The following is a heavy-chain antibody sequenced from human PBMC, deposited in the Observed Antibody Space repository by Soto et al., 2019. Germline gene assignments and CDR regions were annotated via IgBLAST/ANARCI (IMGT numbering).Heavy chain of an antibody. Sequence: VESLKIACKGSGYIFTSYWIRCVRQMAVEVLEWMGRIDPSDSYTNYSPSFQGHVTISADKSISTAYLQWSSLKASDTAMYYCAISRGTWMPHLYYYYYGMDVWGQGTTVTVSS. CDR3: AISRGTWMPHLYYYYYGMDV. CDR2: IDPSDSYT. V-gene: IGHV5-10-1*01. CDR1: GYIFTSYW. J-gene: IGHJ6*02. D-gene: IGHD1-1*01.